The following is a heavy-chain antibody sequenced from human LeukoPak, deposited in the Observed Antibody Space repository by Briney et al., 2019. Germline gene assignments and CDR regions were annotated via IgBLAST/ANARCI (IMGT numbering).Heavy chain of an antibody. D-gene: IGHD4-17*01. CDR1: GFTVSSNY. V-gene: IGHV3-23*01. CDR3: AKVGYGDYVRY. Sequence: PGGSLRLSCAASGFTVSSNYMSWVRQAPGKGLEWVSAISGSGGSTYYADSVKGRFTISRDNSKNTLYLQMNSLRAEDTAVYYCAKVGYGDYVRYWGQGTLVTVSS. J-gene: IGHJ4*02. CDR2: ISGSGGST.